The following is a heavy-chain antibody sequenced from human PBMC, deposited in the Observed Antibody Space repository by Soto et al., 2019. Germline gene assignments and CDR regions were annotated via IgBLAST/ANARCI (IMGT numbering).Heavy chain of an antibody. D-gene: IGHD1-26*01. CDR1: GDTFSSYA. CDR2: IIPFFNTS. V-gene: IGHV1-69*01. J-gene: IGHJ4*02. Sequence: QVQLVQSGAEVKKPGSSVKVSCKASGDTFSSYAISWVRQAPGQGLDWMGGIIPFFNTSNYAQKFQGRVTISADESTSTAYMELSSLRSADTAMYYCARESAYGGNPLAFDYWGQGTLVTVSS. CDR3: ARESAYGGNPLAFDY.